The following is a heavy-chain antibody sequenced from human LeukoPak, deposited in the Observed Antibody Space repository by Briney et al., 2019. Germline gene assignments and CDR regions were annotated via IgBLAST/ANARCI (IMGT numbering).Heavy chain of an antibody. CDR2: IYTSGST. CDR3: AREAAAGTFYFDY. V-gene: IGHV4-4*07. D-gene: IGHD6-13*01. Sequence: SETLSLTCFVSGDSISNYYWSWIRQPAGKGLDWIGRIYTSGSTNYNPSLKSRVTMSVDTSKNQFSLKLSSVTAAGTAVYYCAREAAAGTFYFDYWGQGTLVTVSS. CDR1: GDSISNYY. J-gene: IGHJ4*02.